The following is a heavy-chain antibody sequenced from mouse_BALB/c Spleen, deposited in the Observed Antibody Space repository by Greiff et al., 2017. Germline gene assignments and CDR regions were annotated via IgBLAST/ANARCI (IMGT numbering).Heavy chain of an antibody. Sequence: QVHVKQSGAELVRPGVSVKISCKGSGYTFTDYAMHWVKQSHAKSLEWIGVISTYYGDASYNQKFKGKATMTVDKSSSTAYMELARLTSEDSAIYYCAMIYYGNYDYWGQGTTLTVSS. D-gene: IGHD2-1*01. CDR2: ISTYYGDA. CDR3: AMIYYGNYDY. CDR1: GYTFTDYA. V-gene: IGHV1S137*01. J-gene: IGHJ2*01.